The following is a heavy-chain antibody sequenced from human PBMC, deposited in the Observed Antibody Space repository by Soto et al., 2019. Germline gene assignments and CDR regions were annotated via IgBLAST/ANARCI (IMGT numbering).Heavy chain of an antibody. Sequence: EVQLVESGGGLVQPGGSLRLSCVASGLTLSRYWMSWVRQAPGKGLEGVANIKEDGGKTYYVDSVKGRFTISRDNAKNSVYLQTNSLRVEDTAVYYCSRDYYGPGPDWGQGTLVIVSS. CDR3: SRDYYGPGPD. CDR1: GLTLSRYW. D-gene: IGHD3-22*01. J-gene: IGHJ4*02. CDR2: IKEDGGKT. V-gene: IGHV3-7*04.